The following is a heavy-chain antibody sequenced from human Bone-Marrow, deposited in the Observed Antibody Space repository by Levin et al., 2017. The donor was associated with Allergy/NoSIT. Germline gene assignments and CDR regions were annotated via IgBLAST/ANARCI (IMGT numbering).Heavy chain of an antibody. CDR3: ARGVRYDI. D-gene: IGHD1-14*01. CDR1: GGTIESYY. Sequence: SSETLSLICSVSGGTIESYYWSWIRQPPGKGLEWIGYLNHIGSTNYNPSLKSRVTISVDMSKNEVSLRLNSVTAADTAVYYCARGVRYDIWGQGSLVTVSS. V-gene: IGHV4-59*01. J-gene: IGHJ4*02. CDR2: LNHIGST.